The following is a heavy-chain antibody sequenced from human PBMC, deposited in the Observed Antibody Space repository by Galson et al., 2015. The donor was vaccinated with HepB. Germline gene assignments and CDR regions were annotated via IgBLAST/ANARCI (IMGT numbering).Heavy chain of an antibody. CDR3: ARSPWSPLYFDH. D-gene: IGHD2-15*01. CDR1: GFTFSRHW. CDR2: IYDDGSIT. Sequence: SLRLSCAASGFTFSRHWMHWVRQAPGKGLVWISRIYDDGSITNYADFVKGRFTISRDNAKNTLYLQVNSLRDEDTAVYFCARSPWSPLYFDHWGQGTLVTVSS. J-gene: IGHJ4*02. V-gene: IGHV3-74*01.